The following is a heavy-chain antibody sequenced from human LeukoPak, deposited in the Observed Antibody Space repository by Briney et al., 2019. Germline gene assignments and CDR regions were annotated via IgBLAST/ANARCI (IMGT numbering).Heavy chain of an antibody. J-gene: IGHJ5*02. CDR3: ARSVYHFLAVVGFDP. D-gene: IGHD3-3*01. CDR1: GFSFSTYS. V-gene: IGHV3-21*01. CDR2: ISSSSSYI. Sequence: PGGSLRLSCAASGFSFSTYSMNWVRQAPGKGLQWVSSISSSSSYIYYADSVKGRFTISRDNPKNSLYLQMNSLRAEDTAVYYCARSVYHFLAVVGFDPWGQGTLVTVSS.